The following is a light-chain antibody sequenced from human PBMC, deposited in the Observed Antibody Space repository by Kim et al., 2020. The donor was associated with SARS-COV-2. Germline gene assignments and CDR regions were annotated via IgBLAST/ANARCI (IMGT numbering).Light chain of an antibody. V-gene: IGLV3-1*01. J-gene: IGLJ3*02. CDR3: QAWDSSTAV. Sequence: VSPGQTASITCSGDKLGDKYACWYQQKPGQSPVLVIYQDTKRPSGIPERFSGSNSGNTATLTIRGTQAMDEADYYCQAWDSSTAVFGGGTKLTVL. CDR2: QDT. CDR1: KLGDKY.